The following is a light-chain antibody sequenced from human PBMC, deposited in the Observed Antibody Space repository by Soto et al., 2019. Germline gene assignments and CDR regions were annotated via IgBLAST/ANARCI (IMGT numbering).Light chain of an antibody. CDR2: KAS. V-gene: IGKV1-5*03. Sequence: DIQMTQSPSTQSASVGDRVIITCRASQSIINWLAWYQQKPGRAPRFLIHKASSLESGVPSRFSGSGSGTEFTLTISSLQPDDFATYYCQQSYNAPYTFGQGTMLEIK. CDR3: QQSYNAPYT. J-gene: IGKJ2*01. CDR1: QSIINW.